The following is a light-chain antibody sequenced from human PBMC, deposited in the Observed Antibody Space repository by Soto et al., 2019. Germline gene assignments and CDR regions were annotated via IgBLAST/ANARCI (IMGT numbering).Light chain of an antibody. CDR2: AAS. Sequence: EIVLTQSPGTLSLSPGEGITLSCRASQTVSKNYLAWYQQKPGQAPRLLIYAASHRATGIPVRFSGSGSESDFTLTISSLEPEDFAVYYCQQRSYPITFGQGTRLEIK. CDR3: QQRSYPIT. V-gene: IGKV3D-20*02. J-gene: IGKJ5*01. CDR1: QTVSKNY.